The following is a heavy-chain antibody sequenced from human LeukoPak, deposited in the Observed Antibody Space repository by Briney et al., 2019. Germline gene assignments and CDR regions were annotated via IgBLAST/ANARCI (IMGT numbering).Heavy chain of an antibody. J-gene: IGHJ6*04. Sequence: GGSLRLSCAASGFTFSSYEMNWVRQAPGKGLEWVSYISSSGSTIYYADSVKGRFTISRDNAKNSLYLQMNSLRAEDTAVYYCARDIVVVVAATRYYYGMDVWGKGTRVTVSS. V-gene: IGHV3-48*03. CDR1: GFTFSSYE. CDR2: ISSSGSTI. CDR3: ARDIVVVVAATRYYYGMDV. D-gene: IGHD2-15*01.